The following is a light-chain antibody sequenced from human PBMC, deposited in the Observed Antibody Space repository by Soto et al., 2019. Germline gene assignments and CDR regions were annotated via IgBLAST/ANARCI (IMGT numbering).Light chain of an antibody. CDR3: QQYNNWRQT. J-gene: IGKJ1*01. V-gene: IGKV3-15*01. CDR2: GAS. CDR1: QRVSSN. Sequence: IVMTQSPATLSVSPGERATLSCRASQRVSSNVAWYQQKPGQAPRLLLYGASARATGVPARFGGSGSGTQYTRTISSLQSADFAVYYCQQYNNWRQTIGQGTKVEIK.